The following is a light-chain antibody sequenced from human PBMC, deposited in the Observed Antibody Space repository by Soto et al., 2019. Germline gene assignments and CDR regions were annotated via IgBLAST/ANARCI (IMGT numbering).Light chain of an antibody. CDR1: SGHTTYA. CDR2: LTSDGTH. V-gene: IGLV4-69*01. Sequence: QLVLTQSSSASASLGASVKLTCTLSSGHTTYAIAWHQQLPERGPRYLMNLTSDGTHYKGDGIPDRFSGSSSGAERYPPISGLQSEDGANYSCQLGEPGIGVFGGGTKLTVL. J-gene: IGLJ3*02. CDR3: QLGEPGIGV.